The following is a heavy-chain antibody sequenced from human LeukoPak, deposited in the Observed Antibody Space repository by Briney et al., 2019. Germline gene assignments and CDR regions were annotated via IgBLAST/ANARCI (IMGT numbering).Heavy chain of an antibody. CDR3: ARVISFSPEVPAASNPYFDY. V-gene: IGHV4-59*12. J-gene: IGHJ4*02. Sequence: SETLSLTCTVSGGSISSYYWSWIRQPPGKGLEWIGYIYYSGSTNYNPSLKSRVTISVDTSKNQFSLKLSSVTAADTAVYYCARVISFSPEVPAASNPYFDYWGQGTLVTVSS. CDR1: GGSISSYY. D-gene: IGHD2-2*01. CDR2: IYYSGST.